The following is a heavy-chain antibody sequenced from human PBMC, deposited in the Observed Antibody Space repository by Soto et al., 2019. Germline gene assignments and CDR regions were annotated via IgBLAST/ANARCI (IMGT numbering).Heavy chain of an antibody. CDR3: ARFMAQRDHGLNYGMDA. V-gene: IGHV5-51*01. D-gene: IGHD2-8*01. CDR1: GYSFTSYW. J-gene: IGHJ6*02. CDR2: IYPGDSDT. Sequence: LGESLKICYRGSGYSFTSYWIGWVRQMPGKGLEWMGIIYPGDSDTRYSPSFQGQVSISADKSISTAYLQWSSLKASDTAMYYCARFMAQRDHGLNYGMDAWGQGTTVTVSS.